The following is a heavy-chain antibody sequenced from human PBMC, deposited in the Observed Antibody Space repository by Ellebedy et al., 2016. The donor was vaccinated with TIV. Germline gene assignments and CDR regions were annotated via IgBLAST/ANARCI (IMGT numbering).Heavy chain of an antibody. V-gene: IGHV3-7*01. CDR1: GFTFSKVW. D-gene: IGHD2-2*01. CDR2: IKQDGTES. CDR3: AKDNIVAVPAAFDS. J-gene: IGHJ4*02. Sequence: GGSLRLXXAASGFTFSKVWMSWVRQAPGKGLEWVANIKQDGTESHYVDSVRGRFTISRDNAKKSVYLQMNSLRVEDTAMYYCAKDNIVAVPAAFDSWGRGTQVIVSS.